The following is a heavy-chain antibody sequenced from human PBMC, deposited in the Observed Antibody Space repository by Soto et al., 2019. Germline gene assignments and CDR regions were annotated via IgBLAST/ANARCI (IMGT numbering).Heavy chain of an antibody. Sequence: GGSLRLSCAASGFTFSSYCMHWVRQAPCKGLEWVAVIWYDGSNKYYADSVKGRFTISRDNSKNTLYLQMNSLRAEDTAVYYCARDQGWYYYSMDVLGQGTTFTVSS. D-gene: IGHD2-15*01. CDR2: IWYDGSNK. CDR1: GFTFSSYC. CDR3: ARDQGWYYYSMDV. V-gene: IGHV3-33*01. J-gene: IGHJ6*02.